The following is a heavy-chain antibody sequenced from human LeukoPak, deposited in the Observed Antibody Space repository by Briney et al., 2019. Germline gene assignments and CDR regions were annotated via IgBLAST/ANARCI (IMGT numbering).Heavy chain of an antibody. CDR3: ARRSGIAVAGAFDY. CDR2: ISGSGDST. J-gene: IGHJ4*02. D-gene: IGHD6-19*01. CDR1: GFIFSNHG. Sequence: PGGSLRLSCAASGFIFSNHGMNWVRQAPGKGLEWVSTISGSGDSTYYADSVEGRFTTSRDNSKNTLYLQMNSLRAEDTAVYYCARRSGIAVAGAFDYWGQGTLVTVSS. V-gene: IGHV3-23*01.